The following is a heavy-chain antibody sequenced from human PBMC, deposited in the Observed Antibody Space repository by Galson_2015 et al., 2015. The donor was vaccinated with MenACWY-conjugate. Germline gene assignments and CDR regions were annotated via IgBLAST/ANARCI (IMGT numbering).Heavy chain of an antibody. J-gene: IGHJ4*02. CDR2: IIPIFGTA. Sequence: SVKVSCKASGGTFSSYAISWVRQAPGQGLEWMGGIIPIFGTANYAQKFQGRVTITADESTSTAYMELSSLRSEDTAVYYCARERAAGAYYSDYWGQGTLVTVSS. V-gene: IGHV1-69*13. CDR1: GGTFSSYA. D-gene: IGHD6-13*01. CDR3: ARERAAGAYYSDY.